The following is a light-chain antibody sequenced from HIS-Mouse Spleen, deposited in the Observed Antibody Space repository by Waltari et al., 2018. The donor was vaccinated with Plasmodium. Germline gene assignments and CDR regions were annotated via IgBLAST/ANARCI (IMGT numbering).Light chain of an antibody. CDR3: YSTDSSGNHRV. CDR2: EDS. J-gene: IGLJ3*02. CDR1: ALTKNY. Sequence: SYELTQPPSVSVSPGQTARITCSGDALTKNYAYWYQKKSGQAPVLVSYEDSKRPAGIPERFSGSSSGTMATLTISGAQVEDEADYYCYSTDSSGNHRVFGGGTKLTVL. V-gene: IGLV3-10*01.